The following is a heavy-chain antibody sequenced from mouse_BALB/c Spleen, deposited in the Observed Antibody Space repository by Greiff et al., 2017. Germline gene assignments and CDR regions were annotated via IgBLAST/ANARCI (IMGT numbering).Heavy chain of an antibody. CDR1: GYTFSSYW. CDR2: ILPGSGST. D-gene: IGHD1-1*01. J-gene: IGHJ3*01. Sequence: QVQLQQSGAELMKPGASVKLSCKASGYTFSSYWIEWVKQRPGHGLEWIGEILPGSGSTNYNEKFKGKATFTADTSSNTAYMQLSSLTSEDSAVYDSARSDFYYGGTRFAYWGQGTLVTVSA. CDR3: ARSDFYYGGTRFAY. V-gene: IGHV1-9*01.